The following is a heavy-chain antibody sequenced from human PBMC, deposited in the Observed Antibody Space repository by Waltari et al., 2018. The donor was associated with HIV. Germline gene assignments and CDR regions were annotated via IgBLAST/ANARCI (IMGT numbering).Heavy chain of an antibody. CDR2: IYYSGST. J-gene: IGHJ6*02. V-gene: IGHV4-39*01. CDR1: GGSISSSSYY. CDR3: ATPLRDDFWSGFYYYYGMDV. D-gene: IGHD3-3*01. Sequence: QLQLQESGPGLVKPSETLSLTCTVSGGSISSSSYYWGWIRQPPGKGLEWIGSIYYSGSTYYNPSLKSRVTISVDTSKNQFSLKLSSVTAADTAVYYCATPLRDDFWSGFYYYYGMDVWGQGTTVTVSS.